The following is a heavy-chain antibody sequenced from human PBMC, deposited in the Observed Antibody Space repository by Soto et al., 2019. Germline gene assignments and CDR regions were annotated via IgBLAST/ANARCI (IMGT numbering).Heavy chain of an antibody. Sequence: QVQLVESGGGVVQPGRSLRLSCAASGFTFSSYGMRWVRQAPGKGLEWVAVILYEGRNKYYSDSVKGRFTISRDNSKNTLYLKMTILRAEDTAVYYCAKQDQLTAETSHYCTNGVCFPDYWGQGTLVTVSS. D-gene: IGHD2-8*01. CDR1: GFTFSSYG. CDR3: AKQDQLTAETSHYCTNGVCFPDY. V-gene: IGHV3-33*06. CDR2: ILYEGRNK. J-gene: IGHJ4*02.